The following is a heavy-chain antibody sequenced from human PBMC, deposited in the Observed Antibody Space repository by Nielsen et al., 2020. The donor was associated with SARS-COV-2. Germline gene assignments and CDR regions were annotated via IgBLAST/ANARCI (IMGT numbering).Heavy chain of an antibody. CDR3: ARVLLPLYGMDV. J-gene: IGHJ6*02. Sequence: GGSLRLSCAASGFPFTNSAMHWVRQAPGKGLEWVALIWYDGSNKYYADSVKGRFTISRDNSKNTLYLQMNSLRAEDTAVYYCARVLLPLYGMDVWGQGTTVTVSS. V-gene: IGHV3-30*02. CDR2: IWYDGSNK. CDR1: GFPFTNSA.